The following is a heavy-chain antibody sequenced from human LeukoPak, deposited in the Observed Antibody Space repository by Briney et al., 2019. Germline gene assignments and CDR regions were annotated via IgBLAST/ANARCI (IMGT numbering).Heavy chain of an antibody. CDR1: GDSVASNRAA. J-gene: IGHJ4*02. CDR2: TYYRSKWYN. Sequence: SQTLSLTCAISGDSVASNRAAWNWIRQSPSRGLEWLGRTYYRSKWYNEYAVSMKGRININPDSSRNQFSLQLNSMTPDDTAVYYCYGGRGRDYWGQGTLVTVPS. D-gene: IGHD4-23*01. CDR3: YGGRGRDY. V-gene: IGHV6-1*01.